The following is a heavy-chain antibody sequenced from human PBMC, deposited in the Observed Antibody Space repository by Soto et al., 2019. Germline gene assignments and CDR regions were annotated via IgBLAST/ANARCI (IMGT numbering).Heavy chain of an antibody. J-gene: IGHJ4*02. CDR2: IRANDGTT. Sequence: GGSLRLSCAASGFTFPNFDMSWVRHAPGKGLEWISSIRANDGTTYYTESVQGRFSISRDNSKNTLFLQMTSLTAADTAFYHCASLHFRGNFWGRGALVTVSS. V-gene: IGHV3-23*01. CDR1: GFTFPNFD. CDR3: ASLHFRGNF. D-gene: IGHD3-10*01.